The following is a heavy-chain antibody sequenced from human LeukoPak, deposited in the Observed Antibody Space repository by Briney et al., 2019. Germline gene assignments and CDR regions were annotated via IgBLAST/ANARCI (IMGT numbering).Heavy chain of an antibody. D-gene: IGHD1-26*01. Sequence: PGGSLRLSCAASGFTFSGFWMHWVRQAPGKGLVWVSRINSDGSTTSYADSVRGQFTISRDNAKNTLYLEMNSLRAEDTAVYYCARVKSYWGDFDYWGQGTLVTVSS. V-gene: IGHV3-74*01. CDR2: INSDGSTT. CDR3: ARVKSYWGDFDY. J-gene: IGHJ4*02. CDR1: GFTFSGFW.